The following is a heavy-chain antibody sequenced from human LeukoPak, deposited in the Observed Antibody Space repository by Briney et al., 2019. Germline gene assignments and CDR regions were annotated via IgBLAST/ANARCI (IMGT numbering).Heavy chain of an antibody. V-gene: IGHV3-23*01. J-gene: IGHJ4*02. CDR3: AKQSYARSLGE. CDR2: TNSGGTST. Sequence: GGSLRLSCATSGFPLSDFSMSWVRQAPGKGLEWISTTNSGGTSTYYAESVKGRFTISRDNSKNTLYLQMSSLRVEDTAVYYCAKQSYARSLGEGGPGTLVSVSS. CDR1: GFPLSDFS. D-gene: IGHD2-8*01.